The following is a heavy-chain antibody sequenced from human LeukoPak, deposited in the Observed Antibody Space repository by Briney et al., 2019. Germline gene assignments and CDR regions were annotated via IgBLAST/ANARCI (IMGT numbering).Heavy chain of an antibody. D-gene: IGHD1-26*01. CDR2: IYYSGNT. Sequence: PSETLSLTCTVSGDSITSSNFYWGWIRQPPGKGLEWIGSIYYSGNTNYNPSLKSRVTISVDTSKNQSSLKLSSVTAADTAVYYCARHGGNYYLDYWGQGTLVTVSS. CDR1: GDSITSSNFY. J-gene: IGHJ4*02. CDR3: ARHGGNYYLDY. V-gene: IGHV4-39*01.